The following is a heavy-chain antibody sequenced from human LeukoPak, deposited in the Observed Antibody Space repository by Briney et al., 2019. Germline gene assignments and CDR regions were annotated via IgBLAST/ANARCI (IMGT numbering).Heavy chain of an antibody. V-gene: IGHV3-48*03. Sequence: PGRSLRLSCAASGFTFSSYEMNWVRQAPGKGLEWVSYISSSGSTIYYADSVKGRFTISRDNAKNSLYLQMNSLRAEDTAVYYCASQTYYDILTGYGGESHWGQGTLVTVSS. J-gene: IGHJ4*02. CDR1: GFTFSSYE. CDR3: ASQTYYDILTGYGGESH. D-gene: IGHD3-9*01. CDR2: ISSSGSTI.